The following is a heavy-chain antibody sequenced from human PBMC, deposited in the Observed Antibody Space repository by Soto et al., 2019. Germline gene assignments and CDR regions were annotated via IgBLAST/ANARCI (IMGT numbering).Heavy chain of an antibody. CDR3: ARLGGSYGPLAY. D-gene: IGHD1-26*01. J-gene: IGHJ4*02. Sequence: LETLSLTCTVSGGSISSSSYYWGWIRQPPGKGLEWTGSIYYSGSTYYNPSLKSRVTISVDTSKNQFSLKLSSVTAADTAVYYCARLGGSYGPLAYWGQGTLVTVSS. CDR2: IYYSGST. CDR1: GGSISSSSYY. V-gene: IGHV4-39*01.